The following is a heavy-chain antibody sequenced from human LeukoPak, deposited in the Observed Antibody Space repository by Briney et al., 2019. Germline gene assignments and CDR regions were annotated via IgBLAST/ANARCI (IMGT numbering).Heavy chain of an antibody. CDR2: IYYSGST. J-gene: IGHJ6*03. V-gene: IGHV4-59*01. D-gene: IGHD6-13*01. CDR3: ARTTEAHSWRTRYYDYYMDV. Sequence: SETLSLTCSVSGDSITGYSWSWIRQTPGKGLEWIGYIYYSGSTNYNPSLKSRVTISLDKSKNQFSLKLSSVTAADTAVYYCARTTEAHSWRTRYYDYYMDVWGKGTTVTVSS. CDR1: GDSITGYS.